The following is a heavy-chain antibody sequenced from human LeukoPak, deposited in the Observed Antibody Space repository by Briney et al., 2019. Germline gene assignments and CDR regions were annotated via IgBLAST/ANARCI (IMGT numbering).Heavy chain of an antibody. CDR2: IGTASDT. J-gene: IGHJ6*03. CDR3: ARGRASGKYYFMHV. D-gene: IGHD1-26*01. Sequence: GETLRLSCAASGFTFSSFGMHWVRIPTGPGLEWVSTIGTASDTYYPGSVDGRFTLSRDNAKNYLYLQMNSLTAGDTAVYYCARGRASGKYYFMHVWGKGTTVTVSS. V-gene: IGHV3-13*01. CDR1: GFTFSSFG.